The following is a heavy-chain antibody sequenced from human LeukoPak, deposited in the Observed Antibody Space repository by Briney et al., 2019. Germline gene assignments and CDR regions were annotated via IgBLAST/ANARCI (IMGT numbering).Heavy chain of an antibody. CDR1: GYTFTSYD. V-gene: IGHV1-2*02. CDR2: INPNSGGT. J-gene: IGHJ3*02. D-gene: IGHD3-3*01. CDR3: ARAESYDFWSGYSLGAFDI. Sequence: APVKVSCKASGYTFTSYDINWVRQAPGEGLEWMGWINPNSGGTNYAQKFQGRVTMTRDTSISTAYMELSRLRSDDTAVYYCARAESYDFWSGYSLGAFDIWGQGTMLTVSS.